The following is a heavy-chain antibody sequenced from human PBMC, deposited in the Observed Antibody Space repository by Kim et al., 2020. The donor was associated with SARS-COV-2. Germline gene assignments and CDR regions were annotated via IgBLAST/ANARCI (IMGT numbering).Heavy chain of an antibody. D-gene: IGHD3-10*01. Sequence: LKSRVTISVDTSKNQFSLKLSSVTAADTAVYYCASHFRKSMVRSLGRFDPWGQGTLVTVSS. J-gene: IGHJ5*02. CDR3: ASHFRKSMVRSLGRFDP. V-gene: IGHV4-39*01.